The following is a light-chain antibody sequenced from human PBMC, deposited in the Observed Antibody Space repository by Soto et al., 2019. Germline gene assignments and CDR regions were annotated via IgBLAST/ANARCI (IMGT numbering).Light chain of an antibody. Sequence: DIQMTQSPSSLSASVGARVTITCRASQSISSYLNWYQQKPAKAPKILIYAASSLQSGVPSRFSGSGSGTDFTLTISSLQPEDFATYYCQQSYSTPPTFGQGTKVEIK. J-gene: IGKJ1*01. V-gene: IGKV1-39*01. CDR1: QSISSY. CDR3: QQSYSTPPT. CDR2: AAS.